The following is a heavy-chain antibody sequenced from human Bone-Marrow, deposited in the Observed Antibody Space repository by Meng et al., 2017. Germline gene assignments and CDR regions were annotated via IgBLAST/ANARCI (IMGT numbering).Heavy chain of an antibody. CDR2: INHSGST. V-gene: IGHV4-34*01. CDR1: GGSFSGDY. J-gene: IGHJ4*02. D-gene: IGHD6-19*01. Sequence: SETLSLTCAVYGGSFSGDYGSWIRQPPGKGLEWIGEINHSGSTNYNPSLKSRVTISVDTSKNQFSLTLSSVTAADTAVYSCARGRSSGWYLEGDFDYWGQGTLGT. CDR3: ARGRSSGWYLEGDFDY.